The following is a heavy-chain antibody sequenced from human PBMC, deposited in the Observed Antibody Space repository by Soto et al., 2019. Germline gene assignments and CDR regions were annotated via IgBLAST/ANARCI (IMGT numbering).Heavy chain of an antibody. CDR1: GYTFTSYG. Sequence: ASVKVSCKASGYTFTSYGIHWVRQAPGQRLEWMGWINAANGDTKYSPKFKGRVTITRDTSASTAYMELSSLRSEDTAVYYCVRRHVSATGIDWFDPWGQGTLVTVSS. CDR3: VRRHVSATGIDWFDP. J-gene: IGHJ5*02. CDR2: INAANGDT. V-gene: IGHV1-3*01. D-gene: IGHD6-13*01.